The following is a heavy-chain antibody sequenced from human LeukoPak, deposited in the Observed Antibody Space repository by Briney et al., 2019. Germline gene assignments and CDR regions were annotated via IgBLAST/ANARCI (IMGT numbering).Heavy chain of an antibody. CDR3: ARAVAGTWMDAFDI. CDR1: GGSISSSNW. V-gene: IGHV4-4*02. D-gene: IGHD6-19*01. CDR2: IYYSGST. Sequence: SETLSLTCAVSGGSISSSNWWSWVRQPPGKGLEWIGSIYYSGSTYYNPSLKSRVTISVDTSKNQFSLKLSSVTAADTAVYYCARAVAGTWMDAFDIWGQGTMVTVSS. J-gene: IGHJ3*02.